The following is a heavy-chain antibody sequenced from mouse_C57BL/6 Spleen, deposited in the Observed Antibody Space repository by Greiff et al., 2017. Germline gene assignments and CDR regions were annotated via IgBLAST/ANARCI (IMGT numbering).Heavy chain of an antibody. CDR1: GYTFTDYY. CDR3: ARSYDGYPGFAY. V-gene: IGHV1-19*01. D-gene: IGHD2-3*01. CDR2: INPYNGGT. J-gene: IGHJ3*01. Sequence: VQLQQSGPVLVKPGASVKMSCKASGYTFTDYYMNWVKQSHGKSLEWIGVINPYNGGTSYNQKFKGKATLTVDKSSSTAYMELNSLTSEDSAVYYCARSYDGYPGFAYWGQGTLVTVSA.